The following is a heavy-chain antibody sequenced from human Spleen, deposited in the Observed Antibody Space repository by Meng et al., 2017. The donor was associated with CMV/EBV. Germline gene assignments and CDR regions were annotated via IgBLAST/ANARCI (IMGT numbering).Heavy chain of an antibody. J-gene: IGHJ4*02. CDR1: NCTGYY. V-gene: IGHV1-2*02. D-gene: IGHD3-3*01. CDR3: ARDQYDFWSGYYNRPADY. CDR2: INHNSGGT. Sequence: NCTGYYMHGGRQAPGQGLEWMGWINHNSGGTNYAQKCQGRVTMTRDTSISTAYMELSRLRSDDTAVYYCARDQYDFWSGYYNRPADYWGQGTLVTVSS.